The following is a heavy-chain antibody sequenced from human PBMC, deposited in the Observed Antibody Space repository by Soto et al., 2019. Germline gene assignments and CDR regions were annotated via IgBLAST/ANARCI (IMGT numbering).Heavy chain of an antibody. CDR1: GVSISSDY. J-gene: IGHJ5*02. V-gene: IGHV4-59*08. CDR3: ARGHSSSWGNWFDP. CDR2: IFYSGSP. Sequence: QVQLQESGPGLVKPSETLSLTCTVSGVSISSDYWSWIRQSPGKGLEWIGNIFYSGSPNYNPSLKSRATIPLDTSKNQTSLRLNSVTAADTALYYCARGHSSSWGNWFDPWGQGTLVTVSS. D-gene: IGHD6-13*01.